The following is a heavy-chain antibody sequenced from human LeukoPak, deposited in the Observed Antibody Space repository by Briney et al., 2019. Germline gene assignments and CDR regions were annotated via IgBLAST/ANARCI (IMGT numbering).Heavy chain of an antibody. J-gene: IGHJ3*02. CDR2: MNPNSGNT. Sequence: ATVKASCKASGYTFTSSDINWVRQATGQGLEWMGWMNPNSGNTGYAQKFQGRVTMTRNTSISTAYMELSSLRSEDTAVYYCARELWKDDLDAFDIWGQGTMVTVSS. V-gene: IGHV1-8*01. CDR3: ARELWKDDLDAFDI. D-gene: IGHD1-1*01. CDR1: GYTFTSSD.